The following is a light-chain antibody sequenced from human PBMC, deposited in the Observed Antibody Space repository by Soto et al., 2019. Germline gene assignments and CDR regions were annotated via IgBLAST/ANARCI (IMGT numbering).Light chain of an antibody. CDR2: DAP. CDR3: QQSSSIPWT. V-gene: IGKV1-39*01. J-gene: IGKJ1*01. CDR1: QNIDNY. Sequence: DIQMTQSPSSLSASVGDRVTITCRASQNIDNYLNWFQQKPGKAPNLLIFDAPSLQNGVPSRFRGSGSGTDFTLTISNLQPEDSATYYCQQSSSIPWTFGQGTKVEIK.